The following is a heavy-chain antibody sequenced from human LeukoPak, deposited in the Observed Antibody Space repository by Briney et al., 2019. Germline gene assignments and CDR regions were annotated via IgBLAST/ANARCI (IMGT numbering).Heavy chain of an antibody. Sequence: PGGSLRLSCAASGFTFSSYAMHWVRQAPGKGLEWVAVISYDGSNKYYADSVKGRFTISRDNSKNTLYLQMNSLRAEDTAVYYCARKLAGMAARLYYYGVDVWGQGTTVTVSS. CDR1: GFTFSSYA. D-gene: IGHD6-6*01. J-gene: IGHJ6*02. CDR3: ARKLAGMAARLYYYGVDV. CDR2: ISYDGSNK. V-gene: IGHV3-30-3*01.